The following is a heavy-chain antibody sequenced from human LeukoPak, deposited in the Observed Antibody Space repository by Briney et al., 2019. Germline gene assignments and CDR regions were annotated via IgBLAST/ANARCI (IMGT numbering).Heavy chain of an antibody. CDR3: ARDLELSAVYYFDS. V-gene: IGHV3-30*04. CDR1: GFTFSIFP. D-gene: IGHD3-3*01. J-gene: IGHJ4*02. CDR2: ISSGSEK. Sequence: GGSLRLSCEASGFTFSIFPMHWVRQATGKGLERVELISSGSEKYYADSVKGRFTISRDNSKNMLYLQMNSLRADDTAVYYCARDLELSAVYYFDSWGQGTLVIVSS.